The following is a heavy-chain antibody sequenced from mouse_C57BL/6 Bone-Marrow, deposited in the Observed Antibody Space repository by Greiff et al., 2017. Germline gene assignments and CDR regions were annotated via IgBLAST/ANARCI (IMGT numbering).Heavy chain of an antibody. Sequence: VQLQQPGAELVRPGTSVKLSCKASGYTFTSYWMHWVKQRPGQGLEWIGVIDPSDSYTNYNQKFKGKATLTVDTSSSTAYMQLSSLTSEDSAVYYCASYNGYCPYYFDYWGQGTTLTVSS. J-gene: IGHJ2*01. CDR2: IDPSDSYT. CDR3: ASYNGYCPYYFDY. V-gene: IGHV1-59*01. D-gene: IGHD1-2*01. CDR1: GYTFTSYW.